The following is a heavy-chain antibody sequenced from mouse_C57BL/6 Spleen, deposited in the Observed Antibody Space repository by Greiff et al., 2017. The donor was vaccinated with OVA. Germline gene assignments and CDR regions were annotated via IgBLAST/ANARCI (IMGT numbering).Heavy chain of an antibody. V-gene: IGHV1-53*01. CDR2: INPSNGGT. CDR3: ARETGYSNYKGY. D-gene: IGHD2-5*01. J-gene: IGHJ2*01. CDR1: GYTFTSYW. Sequence: QVHVKQSGTELVKPGASVKLSCKASGYTFTSYWMHWVKQRPGQGLEWIGNINPSNGGTNYNEKFKSKATLTVDKSSSTAYMQLSSLTSEDSAVYYCARETGYSNYKGYWGQGTTLTVSS.